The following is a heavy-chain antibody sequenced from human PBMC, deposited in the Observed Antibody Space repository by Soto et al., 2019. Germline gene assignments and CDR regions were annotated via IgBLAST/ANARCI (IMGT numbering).Heavy chain of an antibody. D-gene: IGHD1-26*01. Sequence: GGSLRLSCAASGFTFSSYVMSWVHQAPGKGLEWVSAISGSGGSTYYADSVKGRFTISRDNSKNTLYLQMNSLRAEDTAVYYCAKALVGATEVGAFDIWGQGTMVTVSS. V-gene: IGHV3-23*01. CDR2: ISGSGGST. J-gene: IGHJ3*02. CDR3: AKALVGATEVGAFDI. CDR1: GFTFSSYV.